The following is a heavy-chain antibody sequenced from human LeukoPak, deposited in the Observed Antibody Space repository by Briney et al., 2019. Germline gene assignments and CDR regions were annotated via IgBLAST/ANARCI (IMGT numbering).Heavy chain of an antibody. D-gene: IGHD3-22*01. J-gene: IGHJ4*02. CDR1: GGSISSYY. V-gene: IGHV4-59*01. Sequence: ASETLSLTCTVSGGSISSYYWSWIRQPPGKGLEWIGYIYYSGSTNYNPSLKSRVTISVDTSKNQFSLKLSSVTAADTAVYYCARNYDSSGYWDCWGQGTLVTVSS. CDR3: ARNYDSSGYWDC. CDR2: IYYSGST.